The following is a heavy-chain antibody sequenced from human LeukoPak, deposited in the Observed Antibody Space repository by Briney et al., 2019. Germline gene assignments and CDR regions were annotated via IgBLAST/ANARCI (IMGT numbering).Heavy chain of an antibody. CDR1: GGSISSHY. D-gene: IGHD2-15*01. J-gene: IGHJ4*02. CDR2: IYYSGST. V-gene: IGHV4-59*11. CDR3: ARESSRGSSDY. Sequence: SETLSLTCTVSGGSISSHYWSWIRQPPGKGLEWIGYIYYSGSTNYNPSLKSRVTISVDTSKNQFSLKLSSGTAADTAVYYCARESSRGSSDYWGQGTLVTVSS.